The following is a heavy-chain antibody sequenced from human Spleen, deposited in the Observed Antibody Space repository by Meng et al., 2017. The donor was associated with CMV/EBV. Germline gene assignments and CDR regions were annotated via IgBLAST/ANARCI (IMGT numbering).Heavy chain of an antibody. V-gene: IGHV4-39*07. Sequence: SETLSLTCTVSGGSISSNDYSWDWIRQPPGKGLEWIGTFHHSGSTYYNASLKTRVTISIDPSKNQFSLRLHSVTAADTAVYYCARDREQLVGYYYYGMDVWGQGTTVTVSS. CDR3: ARDREQLVGYYYYGMDV. CDR2: FHHSGST. J-gene: IGHJ6*02. CDR1: GGSISSNDYS. D-gene: IGHD6-6*01.